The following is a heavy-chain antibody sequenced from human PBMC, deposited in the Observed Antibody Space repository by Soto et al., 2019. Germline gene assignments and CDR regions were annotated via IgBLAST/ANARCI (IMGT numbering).Heavy chain of an antibody. CDR1: GGTFSSYA. J-gene: IGHJ3*02. Sequence: QVQLVQSGAEVQKPGSSVKVSCKASGGTFSSYAISWVRQAPGQGLEWMGGIIPIFGTANYAQKFQGRVTITADESTSTAYMELSSLRSEDTAVYYCARSRRYYYDSSGDAFDIWGQGTMVTVSS. CDR2: IIPIFGTA. V-gene: IGHV1-69*01. CDR3: ARSRRYYYDSSGDAFDI. D-gene: IGHD3-22*01.